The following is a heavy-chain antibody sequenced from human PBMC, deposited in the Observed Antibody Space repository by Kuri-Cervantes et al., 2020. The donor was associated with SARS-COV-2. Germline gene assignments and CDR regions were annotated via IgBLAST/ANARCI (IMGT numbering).Heavy chain of an antibody. CDR2: MNPNSGNT. D-gene: IGHD3-22*01. Sequence: ASVKVSCKASGYTFTSYDINWGRQATGQGLEWMGWMNPNSGNTGYAQKFQGRVTITRNTSISTAYMELSSLRPEDTAVYYCARGELPYDADYWGQGTLVTVSS. J-gene: IGHJ4*02. CDR1: GYTFTSYD. V-gene: IGHV1-8*03. CDR3: ARGELPYDADY.